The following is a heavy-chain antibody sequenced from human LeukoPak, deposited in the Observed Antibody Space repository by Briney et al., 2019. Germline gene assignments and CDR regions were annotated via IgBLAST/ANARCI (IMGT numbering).Heavy chain of an antibody. CDR2: ISTSGNTI. D-gene: IGHD1-1*01. CDR1: GFTFSDYY. CDR3: ARDPQLERRFYYYYYMDV. J-gene: IGHJ6*03. Sequence: PGGSLRLSCAASGFTFSDYYMSWIRQAPGKGLEWVSYISTSGNTIYYADSVKGRFTISRDNAKNSLYLQMNSLRAEDTAVYYCARDPQLERRFYYYYYMDVWGKGTTVTVSS. V-gene: IGHV3-11*04.